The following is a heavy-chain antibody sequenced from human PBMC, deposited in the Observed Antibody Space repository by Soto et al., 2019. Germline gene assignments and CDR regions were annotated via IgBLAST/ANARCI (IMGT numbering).Heavy chain of an antibody. V-gene: IGHV4-61*01. CDR2: VYYTGST. CDR1: GGSVNSGSYY. Sequence: SETLSLTCTVSGGSVNSGSYYWSWIRQPPGKGLEWLGYVYYTGSTNYSPSLRSRVSISVDTSKNEFSLRLSSVTAADTAVYFCARSVAVPGAHIDYWGQGTQVTVSS. CDR3: ARSVAVPGAHIDY. D-gene: IGHD6-19*01. J-gene: IGHJ4*02.